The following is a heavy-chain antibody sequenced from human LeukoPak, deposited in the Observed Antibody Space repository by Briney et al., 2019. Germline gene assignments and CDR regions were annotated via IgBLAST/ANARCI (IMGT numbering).Heavy chain of an antibody. CDR1: GFTFSYHW. CDR2: IKNDGAVK. CDR3: AKNPPGSGYLPIDY. D-gene: IGHD3-22*01. Sequence: QPGGSLTLSCAASGFTFSYHWMTWVRQAPGKGLEWVANIKNDGAVKNYVDSVKGRFTISRDNSKNTLYLQMNSLRAEDTAVYYCAKNPPGSGYLPIDYWGQGTLVTVSS. V-gene: IGHV3-7*01. J-gene: IGHJ4*02.